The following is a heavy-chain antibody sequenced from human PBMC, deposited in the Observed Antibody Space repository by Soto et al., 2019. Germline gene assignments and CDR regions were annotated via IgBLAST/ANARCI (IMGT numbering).Heavy chain of an antibody. D-gene: IGHD2-15*01. J-gene: IGHJ5*02. Sequence: SETLSLTCAVSGGSISSGGYSWSWIRQPPGKGLEWIGYIYHSGSTYYNPSLKSRVTISVDRSKNQFSLKLSSVTASDTAMYYCARRIAHKGASSIRPDTPWFDPWGQGTLVTVSS. CDR1: GGSISSGGYS. CDR3: ARRIAHKGASSIRPDTPWFDP. CDR2: IYHSGST. V-gene: IGHV4-30-2*01.